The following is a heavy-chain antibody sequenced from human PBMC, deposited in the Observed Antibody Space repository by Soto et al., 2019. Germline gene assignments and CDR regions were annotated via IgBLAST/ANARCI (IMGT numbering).Heavy chain of an antibody. CDR2: INQDGSEK. CDR3: ARARFCGSGGSCYDY. CDR1: GFTFSSYW. D-gene: IGHD2-15*01. Sequence: EVQLVESGGGLVQPGGSLRLSCAASGFTFSSYWMSWVRQAPGKGLEWVANINQDGSEKYYVDSVKGRFTISRDNAKNSLYLQMNSLRAEVTAVSYCARARFCGSGGSCYDYWGQGTLVTVSS. J-gene: IGHJ4*02. V-gene: IGHV3-7*01.